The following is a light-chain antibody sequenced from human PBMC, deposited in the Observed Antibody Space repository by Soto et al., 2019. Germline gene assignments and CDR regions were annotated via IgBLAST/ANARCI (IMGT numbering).Light chain of an antibody. CDR2: GAS. Sequence: EIVLTQSPGTLSLSPGERATLSCRTSQSVSNAYVTWYQQKRGQPPRLLIFGASNRATGIPDRFSGSGSGTDFTLTISSLQAEDVAVYYCQQYYSTPPTFGQGTKVEIK. CDR3: QQYYSTPPT. V-gene: IGKV3-20*01. CDR1: QSVSNAY. J-gene: IGKJ1*01.